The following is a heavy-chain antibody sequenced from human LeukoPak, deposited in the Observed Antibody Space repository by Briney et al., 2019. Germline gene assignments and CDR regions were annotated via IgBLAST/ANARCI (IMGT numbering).Heavy chain of an antibody. V-gene: IGHV3-66*01. CDR1: GLTVSSNY. CDR2: IYSGGST. D-gene: IGHD2-15*01. CDR3: ARDFGEYCSGDTCYPGY. J-gene: IGHJ4*02. Sequence: PGGSLRLSCAASGLTVSSNYMSWVRQAPGKGLEWVSVIYSGGSTYYADSVKGRFTISRDNSKNTLYLQMNSLRAEDTAVYYCARDFGEYCSGDTCYPGYWGQGTLVTISS.